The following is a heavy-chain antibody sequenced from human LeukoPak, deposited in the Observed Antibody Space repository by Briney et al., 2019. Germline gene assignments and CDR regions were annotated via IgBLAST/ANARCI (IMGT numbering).Heavy chain of an antibody. J-gene: IGHJ4*02. CDR3: ARETLLDY. CDR2: ISSGSSTI. V-gene: IGHV3-48*01. Sequence: PGGSLRLSCAASGFTFSNYSMNWVRQAPGKGLEWVSYISSGSSTISYADSVKGRFTISRDNAKNSLYLQMNSLRAEDTAVYYCARETLLDYWGQGTLVTVSS. CDR1: GFTFSNYS.